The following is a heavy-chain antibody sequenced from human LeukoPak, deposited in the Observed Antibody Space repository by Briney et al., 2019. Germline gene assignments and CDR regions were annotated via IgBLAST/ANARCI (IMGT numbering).Heavy chain of an antibody. J-gene: IGHJ4*02. Sequence: SETLSLTCTVSGGSISSSSYYWGWIRQPPGKGLEWIGSIYYSGSTYYNPSLKSRVTISVDTSKNQFSLKLSSVTAADTAVYYCATLLGMITSGEDRGKDYWGQGTLVTVSS. D-gene: IGHD3-16*01. V-gene: IGHV4-39*01. CDR3: ATLLGMITSGEDRGKDY. CDR2: IYYSGST. CDR1: GGSISSSSYY.